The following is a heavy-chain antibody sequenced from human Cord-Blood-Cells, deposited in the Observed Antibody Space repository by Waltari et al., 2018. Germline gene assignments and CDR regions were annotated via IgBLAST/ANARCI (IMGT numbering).Heavy chain of an antibody. CDR3: ARVRDSGSYYYLYYFDY. CDR1: GGSFSGYY. J-gene: IGHJ4*02. V-gene: IGHV4-34*01. Sequence: QVQLQQWGAGLLKPSETLSLTCAVYGGSFSGYYWSWIRQPPGKGLEGIGEINHSGSTNSNPSLKSRVTISVDTSKNQFSLKLSSVTAADTAVYYCARVRDSGSYYYLYYFDYWGQGTLVTVSS. D-gene: IGHD1-26*01. CDR2: INHSGST.